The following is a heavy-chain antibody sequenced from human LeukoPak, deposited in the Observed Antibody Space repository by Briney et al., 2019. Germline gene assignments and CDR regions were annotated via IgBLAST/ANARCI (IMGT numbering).Heavy chain of an antibody. Sequence: GGSLRLSCAASGFTFSSYWMHWVRQAPGKGLVWVSRINTDGSSTSYADSVKGRFTISRDNAKNTLYLQMNSLRAEDTAVYYCARNYLEWLSPPFGYWGQGTLATVSS. J-gene: IGHJ4*02. V-gene: IGHV3-74*01. CDR3: ARNYLEWLSPPFGY. CDR2: INTDGSST. CDR1: GFTFSSYW. D-gene: IGHD3-3*01.